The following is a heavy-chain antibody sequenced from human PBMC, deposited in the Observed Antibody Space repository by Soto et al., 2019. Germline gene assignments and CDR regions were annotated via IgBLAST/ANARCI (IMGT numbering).Heavy chain of an antibody. J-gene: IGHJ4*02. CDR2: IYYGGST. CDR1: GDSISTDY. CDR3: ARKAMVRGVWKD. D-gene: IGHD3-10*01. Sequence: SETLSLTCTVSGDSISTDYWSWIRQSPGKGLEWIGFIYYGGSTNYNPSLKSRVTISVDTPKNQFSLKLSSVTAADTAVYYCARKAMVRGVWKDWGQGTLVTVSS. V-gene: IGHV4-59*12.